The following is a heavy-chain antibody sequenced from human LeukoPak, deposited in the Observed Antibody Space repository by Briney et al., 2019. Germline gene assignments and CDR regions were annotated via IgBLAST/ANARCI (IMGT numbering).Heavy chain of an antibody. CDR1: GYTFTGYY. Sequence: ASVKVSCKASGYTFTGYYMHWVRQAPGQGLEWKGWINPNSGGTNYAQKFQGRVTMTRDTSISTAYMELSRLRSDDTAVYYCATERVSIAAAGKGPFDYWGQGTLVTVSS. V-gene: IGHV1-2*02. CDR3: ATERVSIAAAGKGPFDY. CDR2: INPNSGGT. D-gene: IGHD6-13*01. J-gene: IGHJ4*02.